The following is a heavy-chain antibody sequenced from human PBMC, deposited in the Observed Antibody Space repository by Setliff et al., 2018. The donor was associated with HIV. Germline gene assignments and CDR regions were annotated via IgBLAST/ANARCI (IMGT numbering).Heavy chain of an antibody. CDR1: GGSISSYY. CDR2: TYTSGST. J-gene: IGHJ6*03. Sequence: PSETLSLTCTVSGGSISSYYWSWIRQPPGKGLEWIGYTYTSGSTNYNPSLKSRVTISVDTSKNQFSLKLSSVTAADTAVYYCARALDYDIYYMDVWGKGTTVTVSS. CDR3: ARALDYDIYYMDV. D-gene: IGHD3-22*01. V-gene: IGHV4-4*08.